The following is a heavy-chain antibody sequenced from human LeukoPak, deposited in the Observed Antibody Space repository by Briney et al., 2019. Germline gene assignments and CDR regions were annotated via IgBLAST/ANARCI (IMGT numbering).Heavy chain of an antibody. CDR2: MNPNGGNT. D-gene: IGHD3-3*01. CDR1: GYTFTSYD. CDR3: ARGGITIFGVVIIGAFDY. V-gene: IGHV1-8*01. J-gene: IGHJ4*02. Sequence: ASVKVSCKASGYTFTSYDINWVRQATGQGLEWMGWMNPNGGNTGYAQKFQGRVTMTRNTSISTAYMELSSLRSEDTAVYYCARGGITIFGVVIIGAFDYWGQGTLVTVSS.